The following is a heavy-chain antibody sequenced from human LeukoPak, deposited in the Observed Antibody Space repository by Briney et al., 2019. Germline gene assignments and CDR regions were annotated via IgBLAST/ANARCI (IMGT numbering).Heavy chain of an antibody. CDR1: GVSISSGGYY. CDR2: IYHSGST. V-gene: IGHV4-30-2*01. Sequence: ASQTLSLTCTVSGVSISSGGYYWSWIRQPPGKGLEWIGYIYHSGSTYYNPSLKSRVTISVDRSKNQFSPKLSSVTAADTAVYYCATGAPARPGYWGQGILVTVSS. J-gene: IGHJ4*02. D-gene: IGHD6-6*01. CDR3: ATGAPARPGY.